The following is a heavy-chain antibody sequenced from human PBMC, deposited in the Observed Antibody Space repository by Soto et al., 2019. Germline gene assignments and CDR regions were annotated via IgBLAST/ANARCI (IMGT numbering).Heavy chain of an antibody. CDR2: ITASGAST. J-gene: IGHJ4*02. V-gene: IGHV3-23*01. D-gene: IGHD3-22*01. Sequence: EVQLLESGGGLTQPGGSLRLSCAASGFTFTTYAMAWVRQAPGKGLDWVSAITASGASTFYPDSVKGRFTISRDNSKNTLYLQMDSLRVEDTAVYDCVTSRAYYDYWGQGTVVTVSS. CDR3: VTSRAYYDY. CDR1: GFTFTTYA.